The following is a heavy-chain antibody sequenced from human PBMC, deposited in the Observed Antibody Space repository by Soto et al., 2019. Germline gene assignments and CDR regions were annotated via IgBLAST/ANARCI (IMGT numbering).Heavy chain of an antibody. Sequence: SETLSLTCAVSGGSISSSNWWSWVRQPPGKGLEWIGEIYHSGSTNYNPSLKSRVTISVDKSKNQFSLKLSSVTAADTAVYYCARVTGTYSSSSQDYWGQGTLVTVSS. J-gene: IGHJ4*02. CDR2: IYHSGST. V-gene: IGHV4-4*02. CDR1: GGSISSSNW. CDR3: ARVTGTYSSSSQDY. D-gene: IGHD6-6*01.